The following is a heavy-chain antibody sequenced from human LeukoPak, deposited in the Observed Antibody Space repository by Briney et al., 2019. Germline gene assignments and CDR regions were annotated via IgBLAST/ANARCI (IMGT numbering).Heavy chain of an antibody. D-gene: IGHD2-8*01. Sequence: GGSLRLSCAASGFTFSSYAMSWVRQAPGKGLEWVSVISGSGSTYYADSVKGRFTISRDNSKNTLDLQMNSLRAEDTAIYYCAKKLYGYYYYGMDVWGQGTTVTVSS. V-gene: IGHV3-23*01. CDR3: AKKLYGYYYYGMDV. CDR1: GFTFSSYA. J-gene: IGHJ6*02. CDR2: ISGSGST.